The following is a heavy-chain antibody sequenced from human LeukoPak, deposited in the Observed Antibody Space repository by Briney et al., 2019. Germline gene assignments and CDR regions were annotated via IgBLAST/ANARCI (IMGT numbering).Heavy chain of an antibody. D-gene: IGHD3-22*01. V-gene: IGHV3-23*01. CDR1: GFTFSSYA. CDR2: ISGSGDST. CDR3: ATMGPGSGSTYYMDV. J-gene: IGHJ6*03. Sequence: PGGSLRLSCAASGFTFSSYAMSWVRQAPGKGLEWVSAISGSGDSTYYADSVKGRFTISRDNSKNTLYLQMNSLRAEDTAVYYCATMGPGSGSTYYMDVWGKGTTVTVSS.